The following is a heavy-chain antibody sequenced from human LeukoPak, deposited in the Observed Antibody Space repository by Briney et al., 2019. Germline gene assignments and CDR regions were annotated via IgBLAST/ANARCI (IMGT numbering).Heavy chain of an antibody. CDR3: ARVLAAAGRGGFDY. V-gene: IGHV4-34*01. D-gene: IGHD6-13*01. CDR1: GGSFSGYY. CDR2: INHSGST. J-gene: IGHJ4*02. Sequence: PSETLSLTCAVYGGSFSGYYWSWIRQPPGKGLEWIGEINHSGSTNYNPSLKSRVTISVDTSKNQFSLKLSSVTAADTAVYYCARVLAAAGRGGFDYGGQGTLVTVSS.